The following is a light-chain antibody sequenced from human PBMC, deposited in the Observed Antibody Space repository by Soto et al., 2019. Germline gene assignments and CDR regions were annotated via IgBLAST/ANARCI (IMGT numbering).Light chain of an antibody. CDR2: DAT. V-gene: IGKV1-5*01. J-gene: IGKJ2*01. CDR3: QQYDKWPYT. Sequence: DIQMTQSPSTLATSVGDRVTITCRASQSISNWVAWYQQKSGQGPKLLLYDATKLAVGVPSRFSGSGYGTEFTLTISSLQSEDGATYYCQQYDKWPYTFGQGTNLEIK. CDR1: QSISNW.